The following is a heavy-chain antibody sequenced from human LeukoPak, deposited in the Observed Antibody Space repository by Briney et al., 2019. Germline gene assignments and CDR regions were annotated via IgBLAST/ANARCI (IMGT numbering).Heavy chain of an antibody. D-gene: IGHD2-2*01. J-gene: IGHJ3*02. CDR1: GYTFPSYG. CDR3: ARLVVPAAIPNDAFDI. V-gene: IGHV1-18*01. Sequence: VASVKVSCKGSGYTFPSYGISWVRQAAGKGREWMGWISAYNGNTNYAQKLQGRVTMITDTSTSTAYMELRSLRSDDTAVYYCARLVVPAAIPNDAFDIWGQGTMVTVSS. CDR2: ISAYNGNT.